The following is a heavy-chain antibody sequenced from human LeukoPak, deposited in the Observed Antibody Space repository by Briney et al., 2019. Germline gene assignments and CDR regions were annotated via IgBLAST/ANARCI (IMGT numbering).Heavy chain of an antibody. CDR1: GGSISSYY. V-gene: IGHV4-59*08. CDR2: IYYSGST. CDR3: ARVGRRWIDY. D-gene: IGHD4-23*01. Sequence: PSETPSLTCTVSGGSISSYYGSWIRQPPGKGLEWIGYIYYSGSTNYNPSLKSRVTISVDTSKNQFSLKLSSVTAADTAVYYCARVGRRWIDYWGQGTLVTVSS. J-gene: IGHJ4*02.